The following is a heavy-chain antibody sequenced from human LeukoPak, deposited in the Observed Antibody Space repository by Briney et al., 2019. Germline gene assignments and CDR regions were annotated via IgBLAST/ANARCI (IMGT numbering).Heavy chain of an antibody. CDR1: GGSIRSYY. D-gene: IGHD3-22*01. CDR2: IYYSGST. Sequence: KPSETLSLTCTVSGGSIRSYYWGWIRQPPGKGLEWIGSIYYSGSTYYNPSLKSRVTISVDTSKNQFSLKLSSVTAADTAVYYCARAQDFSDSSGPNYLDFWGQGILVTVSS. V-gene: IGHV4-39*01. CDR3: ARAQDFSDSSGPNYLDF. J-gene: IGHJ4*02.